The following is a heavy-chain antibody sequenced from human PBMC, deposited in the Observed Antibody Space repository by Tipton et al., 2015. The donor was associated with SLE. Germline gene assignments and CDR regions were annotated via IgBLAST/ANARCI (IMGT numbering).Heavy chain of an antibody. CDR3: ARGGDFDY. V-gene: IGHV1-8*01. CDR1: GYTFTTYD. J-gene: IGHJ4*02. Sequence: QLVQSGAEVLKPGASVRVSCKASGYTFTTYDINWVRRATGQGLEWMGWMNPDSDNTGYAQKFQGRVTMTRDTSVSTAYMELSSLTSEDTAVYYCARGGDFDYWGQGTLVTVSS. D-gene: IGHD4-17*01. CDR2: MNPDSDNT.